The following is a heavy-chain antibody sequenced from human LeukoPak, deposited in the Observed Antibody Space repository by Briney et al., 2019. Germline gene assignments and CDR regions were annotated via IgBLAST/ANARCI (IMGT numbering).Heavy chain of an antibody. D-gene: IGHD2-2*01. V-gene: IGHV4-34*01. Sequence: PSETLSLTCAVYGGSFSGYYWSWIRQPPGKGLGWIGEINHSGSTNYNPSLKSRVTISVDTSKNQFSLKLSSVTAADTAVYYCARGGLYCSSTSCYRRRFDYWGPGTLVTVSS. CDR3: ARGGLYCSSTSCYRRRFDY. CDR1: GGSFSGYY. CDR2: INHSGST. J-gene: IGHJ4*02.